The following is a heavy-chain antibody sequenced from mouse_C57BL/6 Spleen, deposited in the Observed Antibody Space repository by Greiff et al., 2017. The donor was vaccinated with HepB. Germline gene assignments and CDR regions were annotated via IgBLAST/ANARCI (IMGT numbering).Heavy chain of an antibody. CDR2: IRNNANGYTK. CDR3: ARYLAWYGSSYWYYDV. D-gene: IGHD1-1*01. J-gene: IGHJ1*03. V-gene: IGHV7-3*01. Sequence: EVQLVESGGGLVQPGGSLSLSCAASGFTFTDYYMSWVRQPPGKALEWLGFIRNNANGYTKEYSASVKGRFTISRYNSKSILYLQMNALRAEVSATYYGARYLAWYGSSYWYYDVWGTGTTVTDSS. CDR1: GFTFTDYY.